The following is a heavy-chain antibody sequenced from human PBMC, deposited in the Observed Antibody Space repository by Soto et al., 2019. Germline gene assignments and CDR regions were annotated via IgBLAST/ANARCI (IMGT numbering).Heavy chain of an antibody. V-gene: IGHV1-69*02. CDR1: GGTFSSYT. CDR3: ARGPPHGAYSSGYSSGYY. Sequence: ASVKVSCKASGGTFSSYTISWVRQAPGQGLEWMGRIIPILGIANYAQKFQGRVTITADKSTSTAYMELSSLRSEDTAVYYCARGPPHGAYSSGYSSGYYWGQGTLVTVSS. CDR2: IIPILGIA. D-gene: IGHD3-22*01. J-gene: IGHJ4*02.